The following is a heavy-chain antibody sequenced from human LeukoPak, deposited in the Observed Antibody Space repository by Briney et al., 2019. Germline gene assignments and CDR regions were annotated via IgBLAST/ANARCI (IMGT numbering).Heavy chain of an antibody. J-gene: IGHJ4*02. CDR2: IYYSGST. CDR1: GGSISSSSYY. D-gene: IGHD4/OR15-4a*01. CDR3: ARPYDRCYEYYFAY. V-gene: IGHV4-39*01. Sequence: SETLSLTCTVSGGSISSSSYYWGWIRQPPGKGLEWIGSIYYSGSTYYNPSLKSRVTISVDTSKNQFSLKLSSVTAADTAVYYCARPYDRCYEYYFAYWGQGTLVTVFS.